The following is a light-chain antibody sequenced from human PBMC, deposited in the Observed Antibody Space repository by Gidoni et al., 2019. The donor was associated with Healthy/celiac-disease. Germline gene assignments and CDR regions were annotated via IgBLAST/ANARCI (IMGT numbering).Light chain of an antibody. V-gene: IGKV4-1*01. CDR3: QQYYSTPPLT. CDR1: QSVLYSSNNKNY. CDR2: WAS. J-gene: IGKJ4*01. Sequence: DIVMTQSPDSLAVSLGERATINGNSSQSVLYSSNNKNYLAWYHQKPGQPPKLLIYWASPRESGVPDRFSGSGSGTDFTRTISSLQAEDVAVYYCQQYYSTPPLTFGGGTKVEIK.